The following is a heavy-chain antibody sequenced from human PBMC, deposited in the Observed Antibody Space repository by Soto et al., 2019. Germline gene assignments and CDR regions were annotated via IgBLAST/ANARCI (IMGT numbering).Heavy chain of an antibody. Sequence: PGESLQVSCKGSGYSFTSYWIGWVRQMPGKGLEWMGIIYPGDSDTRYSPSFQGQVTISADKSISTAYLQWSSLKASDTAMYYCARGATVTNVGPCYYYYYMVVWGKGTTVTVSS. CDR1: GYSFTSYW. V-gene: IGHV5-51*01. J-gene: IGHJ6*03. D-gene: IGHD4-4*01. CDR2: IYPGDSDT. CDR3: ARGATVTNVGPCYYYYYMVV.